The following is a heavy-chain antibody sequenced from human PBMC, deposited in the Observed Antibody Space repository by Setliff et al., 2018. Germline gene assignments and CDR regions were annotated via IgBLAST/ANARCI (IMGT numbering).Heavy chain of an antibody. CDR3: ARYVHFASHFDF. Sequence: GASVKVSCKASGYTFTGYYMHWVRQAPGQGLEWMGIIDPSGDYTNYGQKFQGRVTMTRDTSTTTVYMELSSLRSEDTAVYYCARYVHFASHFDFWGQGTLVTVSS. D-gene: IGHD3-10*02. CDR2: IDPSGDYT. CDR1: GYTFTGYY. V-gene: IGHV1-46*01. J-gene: IGHJ4*02.